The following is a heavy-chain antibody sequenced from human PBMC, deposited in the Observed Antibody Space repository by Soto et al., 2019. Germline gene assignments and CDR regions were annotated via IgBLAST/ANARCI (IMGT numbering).Heavy chain of an antibody. D-gene: IGHD3-3*01. V-gene: IGHV1-3*01. CDR1: GYTFTSYA. J-gene: IGHJ3*02. CDR3: AGLYDFWSGYFGGPRGRDAFDI. Sequence: QVQLVQSGAEVKKPGASVKVSCKASGYTFTSYAMHWVRQAPGQRLEWMGWINAGNGNTKYSQKFQGRVTITRDTSASTAYMELSSLRSEDTAVYYCAGLYDFWSGYFGGPRGRDAFDIWGQGTMVTVSS. CDR2: INAGNGNT.